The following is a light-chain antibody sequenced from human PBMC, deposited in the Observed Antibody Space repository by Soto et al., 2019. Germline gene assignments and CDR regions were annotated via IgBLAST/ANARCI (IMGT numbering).Light chain of an antibody. CDR1: TSDVGGYNY. J-gene: IGLJ1*01. CDR2: EVS. CDR3: SSYTSSSTLYV. V-gene: IGLV2-14*01. Sequence: QSLLTQPASVSGSPGQSITISCTGTTSDVGGYNYVCWYQQHPGKAPKLMIYEVSNRPSGVSTRFSGSKSGNTASLTISGLQAEDEADYYCSSYTSSSTLYVFGTGTQLTVL.